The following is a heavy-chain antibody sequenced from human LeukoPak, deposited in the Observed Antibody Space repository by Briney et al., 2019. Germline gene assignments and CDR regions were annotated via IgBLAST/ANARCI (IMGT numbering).Heavy chain of an antibody. CDR2: FVPEDGET. CDR3: ATLPRGHLFDS. CDR1: GDTLTELS. D-gene: IGHD3-10*01. V-gene: IGHV1-24*01. J-gene: IGHJ4*02. Sequence: ASVKVSCKLSGDTLTELSMHWVRQSPGKGLEWMGGFVPEDGETIYAQKFQGRVTMTEDTSTDTAYMELSSLRSDDAAVYFCATLPRGHLFDSWGQGALVTVSS.